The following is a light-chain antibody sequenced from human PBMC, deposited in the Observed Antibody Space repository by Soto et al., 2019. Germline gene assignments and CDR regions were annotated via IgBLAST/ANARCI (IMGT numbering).Light chain of an antibody. CDR1: RGIYTH. CDR2: AAS. V-gene: IGKV1-27*01. CDR3: QTYDKAPWT. Sequence: DIHMTQSPSSLSASVGDRVTITCRASRGIYTHLAWYQQKPGNAPKRLIYAASTLQSGVPSRFSASGSGTDFILTISASQSEDVGTSVCQTYDKAPWTFGPGTRV. J-gene: IGKJ1*01.